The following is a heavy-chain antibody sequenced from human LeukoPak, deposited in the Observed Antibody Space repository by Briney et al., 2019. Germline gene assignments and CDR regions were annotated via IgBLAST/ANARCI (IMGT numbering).Heavy chain of an antibody. CDR3: AKGFCSSISCTEGSPLSRL. CDR2: IYYRSKWYN. J-gene: IGHJ4*02. CDR1: GDSVSSNTAT. Sequence: SQTLSLTCLISGDSVSSNTATWNWIRQPPSRGLEWLGRIYYRSKWYNDYKLSEKSRVTINPDTFKNQFSLQMNTMTPEDTVVYYCAKGFCSSISCTEGSPLSRLWGQGTQVTVSS. D-gene: IGHD2-2*01. V-gene: IGHV6-1*01.